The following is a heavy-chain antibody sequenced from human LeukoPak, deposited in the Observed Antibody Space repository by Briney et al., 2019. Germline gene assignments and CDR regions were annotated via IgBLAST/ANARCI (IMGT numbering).Heavy chain of an antibody. D-gene: IGHD3-10*02. CDR3: ARDRYYVPDY. CDR2: ITSDGRTT. V-gene: IGHV3-74*01. J-gene: IGHJ4*02. Sequence: GGSLRLSCAASGFSFSSSWMHWFRQGPGKGLVWVSRITSDGRTTIYADSVRGRFSISRDNSKNTLYLQMNSLRVDDTAVYYCARDRYYVPDYWGQGTLVTVSS. CDR1: GFSFSSSW.